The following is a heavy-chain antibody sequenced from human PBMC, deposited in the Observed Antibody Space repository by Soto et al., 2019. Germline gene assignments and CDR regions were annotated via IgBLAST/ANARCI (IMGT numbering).Heavy chain of an antibody. CDR3: ATPRGFWSGYSFDY. Sequence: ASVKVSCKVSGYTLTELSMHWVRQAPGKGLEWMGGFDPEDGETIYAQKFQGRVTMTEDTSTDTAYMELSSLRSEDTAVYYCATPRGFWSGYSFDYRGQGTLVTVSS. J-gene: IGHJ4*02. V-gene: IGHV1-24*01. CDR2: FDPEDGET. CDR1: GYTLTELS. D-gene: IGHD3-3*01.